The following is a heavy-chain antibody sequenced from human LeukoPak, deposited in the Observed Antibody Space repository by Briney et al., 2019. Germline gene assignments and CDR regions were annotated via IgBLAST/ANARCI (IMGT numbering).Heavy chain of an antibody. D-gene: IGHD2-15*01. CDR1: GFTFSSYG. CDR3: AKDGLVVVAATVAYYFDY. J-gene: IGHJ4*02. Sequence: PGGSLRLSCAASGFTFSSYGMHWVRQAPGKGLEWVSAISGSGGSTYYADSVKGRFTISRDNSKNTLYLQMNSLRAEDTAVYYCAKDGLVVVAATVAYYFDYWGQGTLVTVSS. CDR2: ISGSGGST. V-gene: IGHV3-23*01.